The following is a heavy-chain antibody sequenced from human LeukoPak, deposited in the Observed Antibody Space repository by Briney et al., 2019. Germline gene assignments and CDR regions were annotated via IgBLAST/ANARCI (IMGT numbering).Heavy chain of an antibody. CDR2: ISAYNGYT. J-gene: IGHJ4*02. CDR1: GYTYTIYG. D-gene: IGHD3-10*01. CDR3: ARGGAGSYYWPLDY. Sequence: ASVKVSCKASGYTYTIYGISWVRQAPGQGLEWMGWISAYNGYTNYAQKLQGRVTMTTDTPTSTAYMELRSLRSDDTAVYYCARGGAGSYYWPLDYWGQGTLVTVSS. V-gene: IGHV1-18*01.